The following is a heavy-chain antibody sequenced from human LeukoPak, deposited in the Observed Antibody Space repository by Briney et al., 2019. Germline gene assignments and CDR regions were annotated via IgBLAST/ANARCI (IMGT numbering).Heavy chain of an antibody. V-gene: IGHV3-11*04. CDR3: ARDPVTVTTFFDY. CDR2: ISSSGSTI. CDR1: GFTFSDYY. Sequence: PGGSLRLSCAASGFTFSDYYMSWIRQAPGKGLEWVSYISSSGSTIYYADSVKGRFTISRDNAKNSLYLQMNSLRAEDTAAYYCARDPVTVTTFFDYWGQGTLVTVSS. J-gene: IGHJ4*02. D-gene: IGHD4-11*01.